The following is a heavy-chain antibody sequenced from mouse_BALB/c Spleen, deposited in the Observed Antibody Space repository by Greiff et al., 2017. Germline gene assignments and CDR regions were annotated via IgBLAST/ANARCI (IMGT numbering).Heavy chain of an antibody. J-gene: IGHJ4*01. CDR1: GFSLTGYG. Sequence: VKLQESGPGLVAPSQSLSITCTVSGFSLTGYGVNWVRQPPGKGLEWLGMIWGDGSTDYNSALKSRLSISKDNSKSQVFLKMNSLQTDDTARYYCARDHYDYDPLYAMDYWGQGTSVTVSS. CDR2: IWGDGST. CDR3: ARDHYDYDPLYAMDY. V-gene: IGHV2-6-7*01. D-gene: IGHD2-4*01.